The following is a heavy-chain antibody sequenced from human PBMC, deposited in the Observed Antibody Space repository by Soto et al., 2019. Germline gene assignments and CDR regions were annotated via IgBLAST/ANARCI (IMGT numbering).Heavy chain of an antibody. J-gene: IGHJ1*01. Sequence: PGGSLRLSCAASGFTFSNAWMSWVRQAPGKGLEWVGRIKSKTNGETTDYAAPVKGRFTVSRDDSGNTVYLQMNSLKTEDTAVYYCTTDDPINKYWGRGTLVTSPQ. CDR3: TTDDPINKY. CDR1: GFTFSNAW. V-gene: IGHV3-15*05. CDR2: IKSKTNGETT.